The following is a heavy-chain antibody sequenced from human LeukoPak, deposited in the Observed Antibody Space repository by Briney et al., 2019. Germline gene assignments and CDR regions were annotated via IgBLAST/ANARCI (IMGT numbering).Heavy chain of an antibody. V-gene: IGHV4-59*01. CDR1: GGSISSYY. J-gene: IGHJ4*02. CDR2: IYYSGST. CDR3: ARYSYGSRLYYFDY. Sequence: PSETLSLTCTVSGGSISSYYWSWIRQPPGKGLEWIGYIYYSGSTNYNPSLKSRVAISVDTSKNQFSLKLSSVTAADTAVYYCARYSYGSRLYYFDYWGQGTLVTVSS. D-gene: IGHD5-18*01.